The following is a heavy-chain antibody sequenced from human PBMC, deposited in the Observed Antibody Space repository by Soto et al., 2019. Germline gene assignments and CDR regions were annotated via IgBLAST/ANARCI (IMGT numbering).Heavy chain of an antibody. CDR2: IKSKGGGETK. Sequence: EVQLVESGGGLVKPGASLRLSCAVSGLKFSDAWMNWVRQAPGKGLEWVGRIKSKGGGETKDYAAPVKGRCAISRDDSRDTLYLRRNSLKIEDTAVYYCAWDNSGRFRTDHWGQGPLVTVS. V-gene: IGHV3-15*07. CDR1: GLKFSDAW. D-gene: IGHD4-4*01. CDR3: AWDNSGRFRTDH. J-gene: IGHJ4*02.